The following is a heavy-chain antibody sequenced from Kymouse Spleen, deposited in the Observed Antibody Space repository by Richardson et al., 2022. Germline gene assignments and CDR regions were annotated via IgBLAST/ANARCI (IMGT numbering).Heavy chain of an antibody. J-gene: IGHJ2*01. CDR2: IGTAGDT. CDR1: GFTFSSYD. Sequence: EVQLVESGGGLVQPGGSLRLSCAASGFTFSSYDMHWVRQATGKGLEWVSAIGTAGDTYYPGSVKGRFTISRENAKNSLYLQMNSLRAGDTAVYYCAREGIAVAGTRYFDLWGRGTLVTVSS. D-gene: IGHD6-19*01. V-gene: IGHV3-13*01. CDR3: AREGIAVAGTRYFDL.